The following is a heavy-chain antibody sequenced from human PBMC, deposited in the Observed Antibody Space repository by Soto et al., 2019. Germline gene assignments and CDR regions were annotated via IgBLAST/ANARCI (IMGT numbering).Heavy chain of an antibody. CDR3: ATSYGSGYRAFDY. J-gene: IGHJ4*02. Sequence: GASVTVSCKASGYTFTSYDINWVRQATGQGLEWMGWMNPNSGNTGYAQKFQGRVTMTADKSTSTAYMELRSLRSEDTAMYYCATSYGSGYRAFDYWGQGALVTVSS. V-gene: IGHV1-8*01. CDR1: GYTFTSYD. D-gene: IGHD3-10*01. CDR2: MNPNSGNT.